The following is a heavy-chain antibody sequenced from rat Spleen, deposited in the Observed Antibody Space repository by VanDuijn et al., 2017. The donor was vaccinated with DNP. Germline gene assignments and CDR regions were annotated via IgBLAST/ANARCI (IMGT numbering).Heavy chain of an antibody. CDR2: ITSGSGTT. CDR1: GFTFSYYW. V-gene: IGHV5-31*01. CDR3: IRRTVVTGAMDA. D-gene: IGHD1-1*01. Sequence: EVQLVESGGGLVQPGRSLKLSCVASGFTFSYYWMAWVRQVPGKGLEWIASITSGSGTTSYPDSVKGRFTISRDNAQNTLDLQMNSLRSEDTATYYCIRRTVVTGAMDAWGQGTTVAVSS. J-gene: IGHJ4*01.